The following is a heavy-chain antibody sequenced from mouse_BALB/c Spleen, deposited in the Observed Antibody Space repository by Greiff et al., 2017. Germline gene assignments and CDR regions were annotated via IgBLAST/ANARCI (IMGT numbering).Heavy chain of an antibody. Sequence: EVQRVESGGGLVKPGGSLKLSCAASGFTFSSYAMSWVRQTPEKRLEWVASISSGGSTYYPDSVKGRFTISRDNARNILYLQMSSLRSEDTAMYYCARGRSYDGYYYFDYWGQGTTLTVSS. CDR1: GFTFSSYA. V-gene: IGHV5-6-5*01. CDR3: ARGRSYDGYYYFDY. D-gene: IGHD2-3*01. CDR2: ISSGGST. J-gene: IGHJ2*01.